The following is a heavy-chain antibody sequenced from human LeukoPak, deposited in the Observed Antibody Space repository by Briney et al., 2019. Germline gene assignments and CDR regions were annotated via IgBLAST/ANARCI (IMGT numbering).Heavy chain of an antibody. V-gene: IGHV3-23*01. J-gene: IGHJ6*02. Sequence: PGGSLRLSCAASGFTFSSYAMSWVRQAPGKGLEWISAISGSGGSTYYADSVKGRFTISRDNSKNTLYLQMNSLRAEDTVVYYCAKDLGETYYDILSFYYYGMDVWGQGTTVTVSS. CDR2: ISGSGGST. CDR1: GFTFSSYA. D-gene: IGHD3-9*01. CDR3: AKDLGETYYDILSFYYYGMDV.